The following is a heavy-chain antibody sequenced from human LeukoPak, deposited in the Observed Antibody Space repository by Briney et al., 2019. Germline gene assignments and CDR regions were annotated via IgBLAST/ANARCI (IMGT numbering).Heavy chain of an antibody. CDR1: GDTFTGYY. V-gene: IGHV1-2*02. CDR2: INPNSGGT. Sequence: ASVKVSCKASGDTFTGYYMHWVRQAPGQGLEWMGWINPNSGGTNYAQKFQGRVTMTRDTSISTAYMELSRLRSDDTAVYYCARQRDYYDSSGYHNWFDPWGQGTLVTVSS. D-gene: IGHD3-22*01. CDR3: ARQRDYYDSSGYHNWFDP. J-gene: IGHJ5*02.